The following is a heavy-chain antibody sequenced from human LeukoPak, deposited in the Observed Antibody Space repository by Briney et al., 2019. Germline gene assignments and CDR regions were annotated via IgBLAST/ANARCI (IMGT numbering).Heavy chain of an antibody. D-gene: IGHD1-26*01. Sequence: ASVKVSCKASGYTFTGYYMHWVRQAPGQGLEWMGWINPNSGGTNYAQKFQGRVTMTRDTSISTAYMELSRLRSDDTAVYYCARDRRRATTPQTTDYWGQGTLVTVSS. CDR3: ARDRRRATTPQTTDY. J-gene: IGHJ4*02. V-gene: IGHV1-2*02. CDR2: INPNSGGT. CDR1: GYTFTGYY.